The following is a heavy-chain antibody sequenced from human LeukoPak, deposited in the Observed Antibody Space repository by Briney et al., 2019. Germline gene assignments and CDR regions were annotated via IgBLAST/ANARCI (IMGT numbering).Heavy chain of an antibody. J-gene: IGHJ4*02. V-gene: IGHV3-21*01. D-gene: IGHD1-1*01. CDR1: GFTFASYS. CDR3: ARVSGRLERQSDLDY. Sequence: GGSLRLSCAASGFTFASYSMNWVRQAPGKGLEWVSSISGDSTYIYNAGSVKGRFTISRDNAQASLHLQMISLRADDTAVYYCARVSGRLERQSDLDYWGQGTLVTVSS. CDR2: ISGDSTYI.